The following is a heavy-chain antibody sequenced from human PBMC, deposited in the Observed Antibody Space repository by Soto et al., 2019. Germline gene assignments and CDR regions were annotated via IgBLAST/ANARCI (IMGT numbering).Heavy chain of an antibody. D-gene: IGHD6-25*01. V-gene: IGHV1-18*01. CDR3: AREMWTSSGPQNFFDY. J-gene: IGHJ4*02. CDR1: GYTFTTYG. CDR2: ISPASGVT. Sequence: QVQLVQSEGEVKQPGASVKVSCKASGYTFTTYGLCWVRQVPGQGLEWMGYISPASGVTTYAQSLQGRVTMTTDTSTGTVYMELRSLRSDDTAIYYCAREMWTSSGPQNFFDYWGQGARVTVSS.